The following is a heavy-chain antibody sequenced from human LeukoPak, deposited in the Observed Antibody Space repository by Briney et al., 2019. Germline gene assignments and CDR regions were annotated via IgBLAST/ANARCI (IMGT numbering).Heavy chain of an antibody. CDR1: GGSFSGYY. J-gene: IGHJ6*02. CDR3: ARGGRVVPAAIHYYYGMDV. D-gene: IGHD2-2*01. V-gene: IGHV4-34*01. CDR2: INHSGST. Sequence: PSETLSLTCAVYGGSFSGYYWSWIRQPPGKGLEWIGEINHSGSTNYNPSLKSRVTISADTSKNQFSLKLSSVTAADTAVYYCARGGRVVPAAIHYYYGMDVWGQGTTVTVSS.